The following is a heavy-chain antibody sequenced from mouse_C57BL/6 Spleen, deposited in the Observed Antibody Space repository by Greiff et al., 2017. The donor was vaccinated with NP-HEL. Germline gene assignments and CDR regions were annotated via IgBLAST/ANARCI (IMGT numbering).Heavy chain of an antibody. Sequence: VQLQQPGAELVRPGSSVKLSCKASGYTFTSYWMHWVKQRPIQGLEWIGNIDPSDSETHYNQKFKDKATLTVDKSSSTAYMQLSSLTSEDSAVYYCASGYGSSYPFAYWGQGTLVTVSA. D-gene: IGHD1-1*01. CDR2: IDPSDSET. J-gene: IGHJ3*01. CDR3: ASGYGSSYPFAY. CDR1: GYTFTSYW. V-gene: IGHV1-52*01.